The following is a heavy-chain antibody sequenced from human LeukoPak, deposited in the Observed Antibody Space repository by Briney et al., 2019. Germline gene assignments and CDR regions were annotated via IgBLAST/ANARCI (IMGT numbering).Heavy chain of an antibody. CDR2: INPSGGST. CDR3: ARSVAEYYYYYYMDV. Sequence: GASVKVSCKASGYTFTSYYMHWVRQAPGQGLEWMGIINPSGGSTSYAQKFQGRVTMTRDMSTSTVYMELSSLRSEDTAVYYCARSVAEYYYYYYMDVWGKGTTVTVSS. V-gene: IGHV1-46*01. J-gene: IGHJ6*03. CDR1: GYTFTSYY. D-gene: IGHD6-19*01.